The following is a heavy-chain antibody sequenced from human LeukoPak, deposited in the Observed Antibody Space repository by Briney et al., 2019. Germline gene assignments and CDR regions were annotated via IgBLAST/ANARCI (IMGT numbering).Heavy chain of an antibody. Sequence: PSETLSLTCAVYGGSFSGYYWRWIRQPPGKGLEWIGEINHSGSTNYNPSLKSRVTISVDTSKNQFSLKLSSVTAADTAVYYCARGLARVYYYGMDVWGQGTTVTVSS. CDR2: INHSGST. V-gene: IGHV4-34*01. J-gene: IGHJ6*02. CDR3: ARGLARVYYYGMDV. CDR1: GGSFSGYY.